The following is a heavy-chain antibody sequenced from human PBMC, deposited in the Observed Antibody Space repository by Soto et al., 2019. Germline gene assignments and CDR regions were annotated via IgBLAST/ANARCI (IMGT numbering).Heavy chain of an antibody. CDR1: GFTFSSYG. CDR3: ARDQIYDEISYYFDY. CDR2: IWYDGSNK. D-gene: IGHD3-22*01. J-gene: IGHJ4*02. Sequence: GGSLRLSCAASGFTFSSYGMHWVRQAPGKGLEWVAVIWYDGSNKYYADSVKGRFTISRDNSKNTLYLQMNSLRAEDTAVYYCARDQIYDEISYYFDYWGQGTLVTVSS. V-gene: IGHV3-33*01.